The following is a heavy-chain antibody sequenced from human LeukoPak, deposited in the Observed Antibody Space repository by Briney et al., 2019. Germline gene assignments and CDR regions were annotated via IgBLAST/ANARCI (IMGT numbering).Heavy chain of an antibody. CDR3: TAATPDY. Sequence: QPGGSLRLSCVASGFTFSNFWMTWVRQAPGKGLEWVANIKQDGSQKFYLDSVKGRFTISRDNAKNSLFLQMNSLRAEDTAVYYCTAATPDYWGQGTLVTVSS. J-gene: IGHJ4*02. CDR2: IKQDGSQK. CDR1: GFTFSNFW. D-gene: IGHD6-13*01. V-gene: IGHV3-7*02.